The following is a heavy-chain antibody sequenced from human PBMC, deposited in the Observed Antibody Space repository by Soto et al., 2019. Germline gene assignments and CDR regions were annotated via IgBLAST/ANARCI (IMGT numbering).Heavy chain of an antibody. J-gene: IGHJ3*02. V-gene: IGHV3-23*01. CDR1: GFTFSSYA. D-gene: IGHD6-19*01. Sequence: GGSLRLSCAASGFTFSSYAMSWVRQAPGKGLEWVSAISGSGGSTYYADSVKGRFTISRDNSKNTLYLQMNSLRAEDTAVYYCAKDTPLGGSGWKNDAFDIWGQGTMVTVSS. CDR3: AKDTPLGGSGWKNDAFDI. CDR2: ISGSGGST.